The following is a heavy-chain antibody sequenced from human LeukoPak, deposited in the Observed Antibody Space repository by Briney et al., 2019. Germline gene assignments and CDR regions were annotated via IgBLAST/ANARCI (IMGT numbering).Heavy chain of an antibody. V-gene: IGHV4-39*01. Sequence: PSETLSLTCTVSGGSISSSSYYWGWIRQPPGKGLEWIGSIYYSGSTYYNPSLKSRVTISVDTSKNQFSLKLSSVTAADTAVYYCARVCSSGRCLDYWGQGTLVTVSS. J-gene: IGHJ4*02. CDR2: IYYSGST. D-gene: IGHD2-15*01. CDR3: ARVCSSGRCLDY. CDR1: GGSISSSSYY.